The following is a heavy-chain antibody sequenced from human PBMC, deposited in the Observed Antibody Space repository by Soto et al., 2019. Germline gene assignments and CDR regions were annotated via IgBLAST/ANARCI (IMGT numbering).Heavy chain of an antibody. V-gene: IGHV3-30*18. J-gene: IGHJ5*02. D-gene: IGHD5-18*01. Sequence: GGSLRLSCAASGFTFSSYGMHWVRQAPGKGLEWVAVISYDGSNKYYADSVKGRFTISRDNSKNTLYLQMNSLRAEDTAVYYCAKDATEIQLWSFNWFDPWGQGTLVTVSS. CDR2: ISYDGSNK. CDR1: GFTFSSYG. CDR3: AKDATEIQLWSFNWFDP.